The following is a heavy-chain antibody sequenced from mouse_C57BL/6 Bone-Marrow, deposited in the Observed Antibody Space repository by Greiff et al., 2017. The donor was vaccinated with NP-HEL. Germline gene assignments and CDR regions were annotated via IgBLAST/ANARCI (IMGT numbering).Heavy chain of an antibody. CDR2: ISSGSSTI. CDR1: GFTFSDYG. CDR3: ARRYRGLYYYAMDY. V-gene: IGHV5-17*01. Sequence: EVQGVESGGGLVKPGGSLKLSCAASGFTFSDYGMHWVRQAPEKGLEWVAYISSGSSTIYYADTVKGRFTISRDNAKNTLFLQMTSLRSEDTAMYYCARRYRGLYYYAMDYWGQGTSVTGSS. D-gene: IGHD2-12*01. J-gene: IGHJ4*01.